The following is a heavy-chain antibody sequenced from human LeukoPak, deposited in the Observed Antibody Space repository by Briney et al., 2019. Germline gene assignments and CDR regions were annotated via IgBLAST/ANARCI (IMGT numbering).Heavy chain of an antibody. CDR3: ARDKEAAVDFWSGYYPL. CDR1: GFIFSSYW. D-gene: IGHD3-3*01. J-gene: IGHJ4*02. CDR2: IKRDGSER. Sequence: GGSLRLSCAASGFIFSSYWMGWVRQAPGKGLEWAANIKRDGSERYYEDSVKGRFTISRDNAQNSLYLQMNSLRDEDTAVYYCARDKEAAVDFWSGYYPLWGQGTLVTVSS. V-gene: IGHV3-7*01.